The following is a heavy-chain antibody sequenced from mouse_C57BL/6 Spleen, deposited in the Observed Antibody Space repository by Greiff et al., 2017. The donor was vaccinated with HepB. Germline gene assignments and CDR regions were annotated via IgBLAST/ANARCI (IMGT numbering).Heavy chain of an antibody. V-gene: IGHV1-82*01. CDR2: IYPGDGDT. D-gene: IGHD2-3*01. CDR3: AGWLLRAMDY. CDR1: GYAFSSSW. J-gene: IGHJ4*01. Sequence: QVQLQQSGPELVKPGASVKISCKASGYAFSSSWMNWVKQRPGKGLEWIGRIYPGDGDTNYNGKFKGKATLTADKSSSTAYMQLSSLTSEDSAVYFCAGWLLRAMDYWGQGTSVTVSS.